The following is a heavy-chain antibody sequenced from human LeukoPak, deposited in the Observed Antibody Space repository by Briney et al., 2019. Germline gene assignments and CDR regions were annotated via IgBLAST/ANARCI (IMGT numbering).Heavy chain of an antibody. D-gene: IGHD3-22*01. V-gene: IGHV4-59*01. CDR2: IYYSGST. J-gene: IGHJ5*02. CDR1: GGSISSYY. CDR3: ARESDYYDSSGYHPGFDP. Sequence: SETLSLTCTVSGGSISSYYWSWIRQPPGKGLEWIGYIYYSGSTNYNPSLKSRVTISVDTSKNQFSLKLSSVTAADTAVYYCARESDYYDSSGYHPGFDPWGQGTLVTVSS.